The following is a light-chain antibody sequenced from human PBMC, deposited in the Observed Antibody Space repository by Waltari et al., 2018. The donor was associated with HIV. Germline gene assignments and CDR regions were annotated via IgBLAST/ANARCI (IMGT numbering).Light chain of an antibody. J-gene: IGLJ1*01. CDR3: SSYAGSDSPYV. CDR1: SSDVGGYNY. Sequence: QSALTQPPSASGSPGQSVTLFCTGTSSDVGGYNYVSWYQHIPDKAPKLIIFEVNMLPCGVPDRFSGSKSGNPAYLSVSWLQGEDEADYYCSSYAGSDSPYVFGSGSTVTV. V-gene: IGLV2-8*01. CDR2: EVN.